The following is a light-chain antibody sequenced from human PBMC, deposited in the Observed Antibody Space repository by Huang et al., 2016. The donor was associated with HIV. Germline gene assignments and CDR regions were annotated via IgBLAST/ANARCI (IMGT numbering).Light chain of an antibody. CDR1: QNVGNN. V-gene: IGKV3-11*01. CDR3: QQHDNWLT. Sequence: IVLTQSPATLSWYLGERVALSCRASQNVGNNLAWYQQRPGQAPRLLIYDASNRGPGVPAMFRGSWSGTDFTLTISTLEPEDFALYYCQQHDNWLTFGGGTKLEV. J-gene: IGKJ4*01. CDR2: DAS.